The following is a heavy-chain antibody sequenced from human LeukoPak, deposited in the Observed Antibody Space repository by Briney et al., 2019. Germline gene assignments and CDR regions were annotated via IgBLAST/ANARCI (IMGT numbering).Heavy chain of an antibody. CDR3: AREDYDSSGYNYFDY. D-gene: IGHD3-22*01. V-gene: IGHV4-30-4*01. CDR2: IYYSGST. J-gene: IGHJ4*02. Sequence: SQTLSLTCTVSGGSISSGDYYWSWIRQPPGKGLEWIVYIYYSGSTYYNPSLKSRVTISVDTSKNQFSLKLSSVTAADTAVYYCAREDYDSSGYNYFDYWGQGTLVTVSS. CDR1: GGSISSGDYY.